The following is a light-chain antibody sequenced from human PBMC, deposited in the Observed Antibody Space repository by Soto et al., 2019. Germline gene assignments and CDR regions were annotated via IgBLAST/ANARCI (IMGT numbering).Light chain of an antibody. V-gene: IGKV3-20*01. J-gene: IGKJ1*01. CDR2: GAS. CDR3: QQYGNSWT. Sequence: EIVLTQSPGTLSLSPGERATLSCRASQSVSSSYLAWYQQKPGQAPRLLMYGASSRATGIPDRFSGSGSGTDFTLTISRLEPEDFAVYYCQQYGNSWTSGQGTKVEIK. CDR1: QSVSSSY.